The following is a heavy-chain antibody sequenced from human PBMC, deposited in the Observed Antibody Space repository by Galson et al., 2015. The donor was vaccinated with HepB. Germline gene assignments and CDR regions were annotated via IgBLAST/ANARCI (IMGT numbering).Heavy chain of an antibody. J-gene: IGHJ4*02. CDR2: INGNGGGI. Sequence: SLRLSCAASGFTFDDYAMPWVRQRPGKGLEWDAAINGNGGGIGDAKSVKGRFTISRDTAKNSVYLQLDSLTVEDTALYYCAKGQRSVYGVIVKQPFDYWGQGTLVTVSS. V-gene: IGHV3-9*01. D-gene: IGHD3-16*02. CDR3: AKGQRSVYGVIVKQPFDY. CDR1: GFTFDDYA.